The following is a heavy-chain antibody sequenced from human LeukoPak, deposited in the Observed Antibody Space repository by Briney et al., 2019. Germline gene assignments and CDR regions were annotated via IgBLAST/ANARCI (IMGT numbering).Heavy chain of an antibody. CDR2: INHSGST. CDR3: ARRRYSYLDYYYGMDV. D-gene: IGHD5-18*01. Sequence: SETLSLTCAVYGGSFSGCYWSWIRQPPGKGLEWIGEINHSGSTNYNPSLKSRVTISVDTSKNQFSLKLSSVTAADTAVYYCARRRYSYLDYYYGMDVWGQGTTVTVSS. J-gene: IGHJ6*02. V-gene: IGHV4-34*01. CDR1: GGSFSGCY.